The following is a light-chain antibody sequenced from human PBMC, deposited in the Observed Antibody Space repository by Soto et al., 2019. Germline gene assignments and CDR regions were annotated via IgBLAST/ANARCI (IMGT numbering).Light chain of an antibody. J-gene: IGKJ1*01. Sequence: EVELTQSPGTLSLSPGERATLSCRASQSVSTNYLAWYQQKPGQAPRLLIYGASIRATGIPDRFSGSGSGTDFTLTISRLESEDFAVYYCQQYGNLLWTFGQGTKVEIK. CDR2: GAS. CDR1: QSVSTNY. V-gene: IGKV3-20*01. CDR3: QQYGNLLWT.